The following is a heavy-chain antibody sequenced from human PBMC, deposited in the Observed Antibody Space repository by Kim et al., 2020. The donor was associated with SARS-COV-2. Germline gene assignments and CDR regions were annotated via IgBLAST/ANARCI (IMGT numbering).Heavy chain of an antibody. Sequence: ASVKVSCKASGYTFTSYDINWVRQATGQGLEWMGWMNPNSGNTGYAQRFQGRVTMTRNTSISTAYMELSSLRSEDTAVYYCARAPRNCSSTSCYVYYYYYGMDVWGQGTTVTVSS. D-gene: IGHD2-2*01. CDR2: MNPNSGNT. J-gene: IGHJ6*02. CDR3: ARAPRNCSSTSCYVYYYYYGMDV. V-gene: IGHV1-8*01. CDR1: GYTFTSYD.